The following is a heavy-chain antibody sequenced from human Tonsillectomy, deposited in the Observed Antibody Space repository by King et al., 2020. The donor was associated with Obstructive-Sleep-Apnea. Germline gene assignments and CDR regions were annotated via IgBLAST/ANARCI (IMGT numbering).Heavy chain of an antibody. D-gene: IGHD3-3*01. CDR1: GFSFSSYG. CDR3: ARGGPFGVGTPRGDFDY. J-gene: IGHJ4*02. Sequence: HVQLVESGGGVVQPGRSLRLSCAASGFSFSSYGMHWVRQAPGKGLEWVALISYDGSKKNYADSVKGRLIISRDNSKNTLYLQMNSLRAEDTAVYFCARGGPFGVGTPRGDFDYWGQGTLVTVSS. CDR2: ISYDGSKK. V-gene: IGHV3-30*04.